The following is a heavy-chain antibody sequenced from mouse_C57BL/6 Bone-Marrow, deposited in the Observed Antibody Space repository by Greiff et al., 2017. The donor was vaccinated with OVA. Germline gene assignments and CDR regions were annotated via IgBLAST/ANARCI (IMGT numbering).Heavy chain of an antibody. D-gene: IGHD2-4*01. CDR3: ARGYYDYDKGYFDY. Sequence: EVQRVESGGDLVKPGGSLKLSCAASGFTFSSYGMSWVRQTPDKRLEWVATISSGGSYTYYPDSVKGRFTISRDNAKNTLYLQMSRLKSEDTAMYYCARGYYDYDKGYFDYWGQGTTLTVSS. V-gene: IGHV5-6*01. CDR1: GFTFSSYG. J-gene: IGHJ2*01. CDR2: ISSGGSYT.